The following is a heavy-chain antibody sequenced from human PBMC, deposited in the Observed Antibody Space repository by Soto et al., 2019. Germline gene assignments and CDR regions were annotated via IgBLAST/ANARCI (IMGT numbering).Heavy chain of an antibody. V-gene: IGHV1-69*02. D-gene: IGHD3-10*01. CDR2: VNPILSLS. CDR3: ATSYGSGYRAFDY. Sequence: QVQLVQSGAEVKRPGSSVKVSCKASGDIFSFYSINWVRQAPGLGLEWMGRVNPILSLSNYAQRFQGSVTMTADKSTSTAYMVISSLRSEDTAIYYCATSYGSGYRAFDYWGQGAQVIVSS. CDR1: GDIFSFYS. J-gene: IGHJ4*02.